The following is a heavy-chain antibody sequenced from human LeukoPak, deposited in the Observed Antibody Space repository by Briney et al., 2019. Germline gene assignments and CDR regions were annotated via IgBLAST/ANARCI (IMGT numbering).Heavy chain of an antibody. CDR2: IRYDGITK. D-gene: IGHD4-17*01. Sequence: VGSLRLSCAASGFSFSGYGMHWVRQGPGEGLEWGAFIRYDGITKFYIDSVKGRFAISRDNSKNTLSLQMNSLRTEDTAVYYCAALHTGTFVDYWGQGTLVTVSS. J-gene: IGHJ4*02. CDR3: AALHTGTFVDY. V-gene: IGHV3-30*02. CDR1: GFSFSGYG.